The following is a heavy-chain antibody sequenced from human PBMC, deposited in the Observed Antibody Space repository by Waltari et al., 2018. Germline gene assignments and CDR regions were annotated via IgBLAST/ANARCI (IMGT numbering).Heavy chain of an antibody. D-gene: IGHD1-26*01. J-gene: IGHJ6*02. CDR1: GGSFSGYY. CDR2: INHSGST. CDR3: ARGRGATVYYYYGMDV. V-gene: IGHV4-34*01. Sequence: QVQLQQWGAGLLKPSETLSLTCAVYGGSFSGYYWSWIRQPPGKRLEWIGEINHSGSTNYNPSLKSRVTISVDTSKNQFSLKLSSVTAADTAVYYCARGRGATVYYYYGMDVWGQGTTVTVSS.